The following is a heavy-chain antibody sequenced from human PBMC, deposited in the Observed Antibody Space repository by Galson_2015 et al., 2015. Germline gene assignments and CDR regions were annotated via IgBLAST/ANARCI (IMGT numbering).Heavy chain of an antibody. J-gene: IGHJ3*02. CDR2: ISSSGSTI. CDR3: ARAIVGDAFDI. D-gene: IGHD2-21*01. CDR1: GFTFSSYE. V-gene: IGHV3-48*03. Sequence: SLRLSCAASGFTFSSYEMNWVRQAPGKGLEWVSYISSSGSTIYYADSVKGRFTISRDNAKNSLYLQMNSLRAEDTAVYYCARAIVGDAFDIRGQGTMVTVSS.